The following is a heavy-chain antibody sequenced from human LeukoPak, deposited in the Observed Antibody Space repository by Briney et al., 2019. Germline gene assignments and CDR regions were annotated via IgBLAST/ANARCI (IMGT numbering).Heavy chain of an antibody. CDR3: ARAPITIFGVVIIPYFDY. Sequence: PSETLSLTCTVSGGSISSYYWSWIRQPPGKGLEWIGYIYHSGSTNYNPSLKNRVTISVDTSKNQFSLKLSSVTAADTAVYYCARAPITIFGVVIIPYFDYWGQGTLVTVSS. V-gene: IGHV4-59*01. CDR1: GGSISSYY. J-gene: IGHJ4*02. D-gene: IGHD3-3*01. CDR2: IYHSGST.